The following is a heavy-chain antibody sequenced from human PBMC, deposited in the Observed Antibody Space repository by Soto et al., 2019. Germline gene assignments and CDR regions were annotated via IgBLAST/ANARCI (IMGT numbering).Heavy chain of an antibody. D-gene: IGHD3-3*01. CDR1: GFTFSSYA. CDR2: IKTKTEGGTT. Sequence: GSLRLSCAASGFTFSSYAMSWVRQAPGKGLEWVGRIKTKTEGGTTDYAAPVKGRFTISRDDSKNTLYLQMNSLKTEDTALYYCTTAPDDFWNGYYLDYWGQGALVTVSS. CDR3: TTAPDDFWNGYYLDY. V-gene: IGHV3-15*01. J-gene: IGHJ4*02.